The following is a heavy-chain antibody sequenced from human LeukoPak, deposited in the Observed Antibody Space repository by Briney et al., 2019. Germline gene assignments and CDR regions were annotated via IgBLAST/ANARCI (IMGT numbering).Heavy chain of an antibody. CDR2: IKQDGSEI. V-gene: IGHV3-7*01. CDR1: GFTFSSYW. J-gene: IGHJ4*02. CDR3: AKDAQVARTADYFDY. Sequence: GGSLRLSCASSGFTFSSYWMSWVRQAPGKGLEWVATIKQDGSEIHYVDSVKGRFFISRDSAKNSLYRQMGSLRVEDTAVYYCAKDAQVARTADYFDYWGQGTLVTVSS. D-gene: IGHD6-25*01.